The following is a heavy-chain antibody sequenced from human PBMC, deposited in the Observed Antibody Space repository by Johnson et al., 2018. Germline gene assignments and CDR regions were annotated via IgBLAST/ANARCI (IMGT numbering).Heavy chain of an antibody. CDR2: ISSSSSHI. D-gene: IGHD3-3*01. Sequence: QLVESGGGLVKPGGSLRLSCAASGFTFNSYDMNWVRQAPVKGLEWVSSISSSSSHIYYADSVKGRFTLSRDNAKNSLFLQMNSLRPEDTAVYYCAREGYDFWSGHYYYYMDVWGKGTTVTVSS. CDR3: AREGYDFWSGHYYYYMDV. J-gene: IGHJ6*03. V-gene: IGHV3-21*01. CDR1: GFTFNSYD.